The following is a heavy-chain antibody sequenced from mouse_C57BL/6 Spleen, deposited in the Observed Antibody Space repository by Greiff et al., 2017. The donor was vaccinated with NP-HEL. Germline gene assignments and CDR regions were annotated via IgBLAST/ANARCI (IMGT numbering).Heavy chain of an antibody. CDR3: ARYYYAHRGYFDY. V-gene: IGHV1-42*01. CDR2: INPSTGGT. CDR1: GYSFTGYY. D-gene: IGHD2-1*01. Sequence: VQLQQSGPELVKPGASVKISCKASGYSFTGYYMNWVKQSPEKSLEWIGEINPSTGGTTYNQKFKAKATLTVDKSSSTAYMQLKSLTSEDSAVYYCARYYYAHRGYFDYWGQGTTLTVSS. J-gene: IGHJ2*01.